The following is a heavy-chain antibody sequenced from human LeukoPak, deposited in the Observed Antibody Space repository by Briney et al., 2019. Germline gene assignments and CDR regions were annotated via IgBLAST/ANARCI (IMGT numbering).Heavy chain of an antibody. CDR2: IYYSGST. Sequence: SETLSLTCTVSGGSISSGDYYWSWIRQPPGKGLEWIGYIYYSGSTYYNPSLKSRVTISVDTSKNQFSLKLSSVTAADTAVYYCARASTIFGSVDYWGQGTLVTVSS. CDR1: GGSISSGDYY. V-gene: IGHV4-30-4*02. CDR3: ARASTIFGSVDY. J-gene: IGHJ4*02. D-gene: IGHD3-3*01.